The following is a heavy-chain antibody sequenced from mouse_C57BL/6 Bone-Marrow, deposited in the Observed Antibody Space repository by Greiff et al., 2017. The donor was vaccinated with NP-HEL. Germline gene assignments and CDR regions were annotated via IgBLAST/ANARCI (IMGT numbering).Heavy chain of an antibody. Sequence: EVQLQQSGPELVKPGASVKIPCKASGYTFTDYNMDWVKQSHGKSLEWIGDINPNNGGTIYNQKFKGKATLTVDTSSSTADMELRSLTSEDTAVYYCARWGYYDGSSYGWFAYWGQGTLVTVSA. CDR2: INPNNGGT. J-gene: IGHJ3*01. CDR3: ARWGYYDGSSYGWFAY. CDR1: GYTFTDYN. V-gene: IGHV1-18*01. D-gene: IGHD1-1*01.